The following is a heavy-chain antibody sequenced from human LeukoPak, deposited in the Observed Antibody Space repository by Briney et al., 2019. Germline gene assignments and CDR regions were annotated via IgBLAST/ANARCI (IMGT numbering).Heavy chain of an antibody. CDR2: IYSGGST. V-gene: IGHV3-53*01. J-gene: IGHJ4*02. Sequence: PGGSLRLSCAASGFTVSSNYMSWVRQDPGKGLEWVSVIYSGGSTYYADSVKGRFTISGDNSKNTLYLQMNSLRAEDTAVYYCARDREGILDYWGQGTLVTVSS. D-gene: IGHD6-13*01. CDR1: GFTVSSNY. CDR3: ARDREGILDY.